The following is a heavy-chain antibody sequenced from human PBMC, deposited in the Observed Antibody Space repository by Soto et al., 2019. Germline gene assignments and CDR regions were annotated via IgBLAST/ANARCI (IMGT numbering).Heavy chain of an antibody. CDR1: GFTFSTYS. J-gene: IGHJ4*02. CDR3: AIAGREIIRHLDY. CDR2: ISSSSAYI. V-gene: IGHV3-21*01. D-gene: IGHD3-10*01. Sequence: EVQLVESGGDLVKPGGSLRLSCADSGFTFSTYSMIWLRQAPGKGLEWVSAISSSSAYIFYADSVKGRFTISRDNAKNSLSRQTNCLRAEDTAVYYCAIAGREIIRHLDYWGQGTLVTVSS.